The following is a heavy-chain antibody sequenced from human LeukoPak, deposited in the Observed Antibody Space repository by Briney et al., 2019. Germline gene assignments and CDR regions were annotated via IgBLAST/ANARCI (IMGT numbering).Heavy chain of an antibody. CDR1: GLIFSRYA. D-gene: IGHD1-14*01. CDR2: ISESGSGT. J-gene: IGHJ4*02. V-gene: IGHV3-23*01. CDR3: AKEVWPGNTGWHLFDS. Sequence: GGSLRLSCAVSGLIFSRYAMSWVRQAPGKGLEWVSAISESGSGTYYAGSVKGRFTVSRDNSKDTLYLQMNSLRAEDTAVYYCAKEVWPGNTGWHLFDSWGQGTLVTVSS.